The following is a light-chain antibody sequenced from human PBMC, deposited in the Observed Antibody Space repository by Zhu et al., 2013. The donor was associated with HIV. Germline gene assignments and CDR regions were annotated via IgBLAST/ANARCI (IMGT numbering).Light chain of an antibody. CDR1: QSIGTN. V-gene: IGKV3-15*01. Sequence: EIVLTQSPGTLSLSPGERVNISCRASQSIGTNLAWYQQKRGQAPRLLMYGASTRAAGLIGSFSGSGSGTDFTLTISRLRSEDFASYYCHQYNEWPPTFGQGTKLEIK. CDR2: GAS. CDR3: HQYNEWPPT. J-gene: IGKJ2*01.